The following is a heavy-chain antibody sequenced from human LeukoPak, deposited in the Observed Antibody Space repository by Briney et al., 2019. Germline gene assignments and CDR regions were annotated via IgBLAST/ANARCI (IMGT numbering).Heavy chain of an antibody. V-gene: IGHV4-34*01. CDR2: INHSGST. D-gene: IGHD6-19*01. CDR3: ARGLQWLVHNWFDP. J-gene: IGHJ5*02. Sequence: PSETLSLTCTASGGSISSYYWGWIRQPPGKGLEWIGEINHSGSTNYNPSLKSRVTISVDTSKNQFSLKLSSVTAADTAVYYCARGLQWLVHNWFDPWGQGTLVTVSS. CDR1: GGSISSYY.